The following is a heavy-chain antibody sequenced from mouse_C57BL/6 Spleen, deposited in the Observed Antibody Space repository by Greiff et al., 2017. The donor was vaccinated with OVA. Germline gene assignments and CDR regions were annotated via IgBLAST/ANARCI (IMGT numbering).Heavy chain of an antibody. CDR3: ARKLSYAMDY. Sequence: VQLQQSGPELVKPGASVKISCKASGYSFTGYYMNWVKQSPEKSLEWIGEINPSTGGTTYYQKFKAKATLTVDKSSSTAYMQLKSLTSEDSAVYYCARKLSYAMDYWGQGTSVTVSS. CDR2: INPSTGGT. CDR1: GYSFTGYY. J-gene: IGHJ4*01. V-gene: IGHV1-42*01.